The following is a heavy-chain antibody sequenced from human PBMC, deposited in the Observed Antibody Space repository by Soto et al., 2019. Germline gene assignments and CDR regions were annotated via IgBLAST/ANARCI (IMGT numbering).Heavy chain of an antibody. CDR3: APTGSSGYFGY. V-gene: IGHV3-23*01. CDR2: ISGSGGST. Sequence: PGGSVRLSCAASGFTFSSYAMSWVRQAPGKGLEWVSAISGSGGSTYYADSVKGRFTISRDNSKNTLYLQMNSLRAEDTAVYYCAPTGSSGYFGYWGQGTLVTVSS. CDR1: GFTFSSYA. D-gene: IGHD1-1*01. J-gene: IGHJ4*02.